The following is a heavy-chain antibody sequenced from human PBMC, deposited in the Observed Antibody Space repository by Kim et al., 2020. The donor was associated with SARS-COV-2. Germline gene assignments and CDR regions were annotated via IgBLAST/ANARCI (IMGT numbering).Heavy chain of an antibody. J-gene: IGHJ4*02. Sequence: NYNPSLKSRVTISVDTSKNQFSRKLSSVTAADTAVYYCARDSIAGATFDYWGQGTLVTVSS. V-gene: IGHV4-59*01. D-gene: IGHD1-26*01. CDR3: ARDSIAGATFDY.